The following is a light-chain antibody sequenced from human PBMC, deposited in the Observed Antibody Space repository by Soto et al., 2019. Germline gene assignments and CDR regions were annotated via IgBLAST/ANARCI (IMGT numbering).Light chain of an antibody. V-gene: IGLV3-21*02. CDR3: QVWDSSTDHWV. J-gene: IGLJ3*02. CDR1: NIGDEP. CDR2: DDS. Sequence: SYELTQPPSVSVAPGQTARLTCGGDNIGDEPVHWYQERPGQAPVLVVYDDSERPSGIPERFTGSNSGNTATLTISRVEAGDEADYYCQVWDSSTDHWVFGGGTKLTVL.